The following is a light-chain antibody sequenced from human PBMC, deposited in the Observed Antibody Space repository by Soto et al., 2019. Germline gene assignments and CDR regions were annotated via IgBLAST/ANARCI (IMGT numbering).Light chain of an antibody. Sequence: DIQMTQSPSSVSASAGDRVTITCRASQGISSWLAWYQQKPGKAPKLLIYDTSSLESGVPSRFSGSGSGTEFTLTISSLQPDDFATYYCQQYNSYPWTLGQGTKVDIK. V-gene: IGKV1-5*01. CDR3: QQYNSYPWT. J-gene: IGKJ1*01. CDR1: QGISSW. CDR2: DTS.